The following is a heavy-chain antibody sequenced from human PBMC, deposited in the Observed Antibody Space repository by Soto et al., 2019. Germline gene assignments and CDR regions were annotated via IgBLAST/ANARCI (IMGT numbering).Heavy chain of an antibody. CDR3: ARIPIGYYYYYYMDV. J-gene: IGHJ6*03. V-gene: IGHV3-7*01. Sequence: GESLKISCAASGFTFSSYWMSWVRQAPGKGLEWVANIKQDGSEKYYVDSVKGRFTISRDNAKNSLYLQMNSLRAEDTAVYYCARIPIGYYYYYYMDVWGKGTTVTVSS. CDR1: GFTFSSYW. D-gene: IGHD3-16*02. CDR2: IKQDGSEK.